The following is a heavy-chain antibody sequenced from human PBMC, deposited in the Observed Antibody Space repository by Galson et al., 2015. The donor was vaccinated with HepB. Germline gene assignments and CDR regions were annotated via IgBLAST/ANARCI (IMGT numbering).Heavy chain of an antibody. V-gene: IGHV1-18*01. J-gene: IGHJ5*02. Sequence: SVKVSCKASGYTFTSYGVSWVRQAPGQGLEWMGWISAYNGNTNYAQKLQGRVTMTTDTSTSTAYMELRSLRSDDTAVYYCATTHYYGSGKGFGFDPWGQGTLVTVSS. CDR2: ISAYNGNT. CDR3: ATTHYYGSGKGFGFDP. D-gene: IGHD3-10*01. CDR1: GYTFTSYG.